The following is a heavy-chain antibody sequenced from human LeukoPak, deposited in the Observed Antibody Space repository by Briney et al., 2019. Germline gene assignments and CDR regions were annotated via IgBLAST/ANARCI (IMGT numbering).Heavy chain of an antibody. CDR2: IYYSGST. Sequence: PSQTLSLTCTVSGGSISSGDYYWRWIRQPPGKGLEWIGYIYYSGSTYYNPSLKSRVTISVDTSKNQFSLKLGSVTAADTAVYYCARDRCSSTSCYHNSYYDFWSGYSNYYYGMDVWGQGTTVTVSS. CDR1: GGSISSGDYY. V-gene: IGHV4-30-4*01. CDR3: ARDRCSSTSCYHNSYYDFWSGYSNYYYGMDV. D-gene: IGHD3-3*01. J-gene: IGHJ6*02.